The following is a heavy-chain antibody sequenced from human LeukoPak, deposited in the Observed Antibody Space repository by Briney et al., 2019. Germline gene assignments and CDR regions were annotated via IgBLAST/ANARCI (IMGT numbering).Heavy chain of an antibody. V-gene: IGHV1-2*02. D-gene: IGHD1-26*01. J-gene: IGHJ4*02. Sequence: ASVKVSCKASGHTFTGYYIYWVRQAPGQGLEWMGWINPNSGGTNYAQKFQGRVTMTRDTSISTAYMELSRLRSDDTAVYYCARVDTVGATYFDYWGQGTLVTVSS. CDR1: GHTFTGYY. CDR3: ARVDTVGATYFDY. CDR2: INPNSGGT.